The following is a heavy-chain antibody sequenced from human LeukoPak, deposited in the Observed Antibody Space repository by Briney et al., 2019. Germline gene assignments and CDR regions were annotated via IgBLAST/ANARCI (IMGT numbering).Heavy chain of an antibody. V-gene: IGHV1-69*04. CDR1: GGTFSSYA. J-gene: IGHJ4*02. Sequence: SVKVSCKASGGTFSSYAISWVRQAPGQGLEWMGRIIPILGIANYAQKFQGRVTITADKSTSTAYMELSSLRSEDTAVYYCARVFPPAKEPNQIPDYDSSGYYFGWGQGTLVTVSS. D-gene: IGHD3-22*01. CDR3: ARVFPPAKEPNQIPDYDSSGYYFG. CDR2: IIPILGIA.